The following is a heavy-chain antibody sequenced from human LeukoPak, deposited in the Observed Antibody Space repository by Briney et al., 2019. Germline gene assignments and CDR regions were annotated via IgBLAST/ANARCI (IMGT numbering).Heavy chain of an antibody. CDR2: IYSGGST. V-gene: IGHV3-53*01. CDR1: GFTVSSNY. D-gene: IGHD5-12*01. CDR3: AKDGLPGQVAGRFDY. Sequence: GGSLRLSCAASGFTVSSNYMSWVRQAPGKGLEWVSVIYSGGSTYYADSVKGRLTISRDNSKNTLYLEMNSLGAEDTAVYYCAKDGLPGQVAGRFDYWGQGTLVTVSS. J-gene: IGHJ4*02.